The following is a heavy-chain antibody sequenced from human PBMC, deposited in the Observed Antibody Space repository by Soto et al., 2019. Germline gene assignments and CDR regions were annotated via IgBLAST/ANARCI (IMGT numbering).Heavy chain of an antibody. CDR3: ARNPAITMVRGVYYYYYGMDV. Sequence: GASVKVSCKASGGTFSSYAISWVRQAPGQGLEWMGGIIPIFGTANYAQKFQGRVTITAEESTSTAYMELSSLRSEDTAVYYCARNPAITMVRGVYYYYYGMDVWGQVTTVTVSS. CDR1: GGTFSSYA. CDR2: IIPIFGTA. J-gene: IGHJ6*02. D-gene: IGHD3-10*01. V-gene: IGHV1-69*13.